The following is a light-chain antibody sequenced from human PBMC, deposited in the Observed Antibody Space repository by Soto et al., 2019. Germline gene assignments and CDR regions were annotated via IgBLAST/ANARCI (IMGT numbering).Light chain of an antibody. Sequence: DIQLTQSPSFLSASVGDRVTITCWASQGISSYLAWYQQKPGKAPKVLIYGASTLQSGVPSRFSGSGSGTEFTLTISSLQPEDFATYYCQQLNSYPWTFGQGTKVEIK. J-gene: IGKJ1*01. CDR2: GAS. CDR1: QGISSY. V-gene: IGKV1-9*01. CDR3: QQLNSYPWT.